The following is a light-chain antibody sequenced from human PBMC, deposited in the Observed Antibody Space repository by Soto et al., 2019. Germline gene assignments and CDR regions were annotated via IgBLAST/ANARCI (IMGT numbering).Light chain of an antibody. CDR2: GAS. V-gene: IGKV3-20*01. J-gene: IGKJ1*01. CDR1: QSVSSSY. Sequence: EIVLTQSPGTLSLSPGERDTLSCRASQSVSSSYLAWCQQKPGQAPRLLIYGASSRATGIPDRFSGSGSGTDFTLTISRLEPEDFAVYYCQQYGSSPPTFGQGTKVDIK. CDR3: QQYGSSPPT.